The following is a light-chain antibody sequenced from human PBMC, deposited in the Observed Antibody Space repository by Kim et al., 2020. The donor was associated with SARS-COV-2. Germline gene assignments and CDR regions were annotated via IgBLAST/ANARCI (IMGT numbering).Light chain of an antibody. CDR2: KDS. V-gene: IGLV3-25*03. CDR3: QSADSSGTYGV. J-gene: IGLJ3*02. Sequence: PGQTARTTCSGDALPKQYAYWYQQKPGQAPVLVIYKDSERPSGIPERFSGSSSGTTVTLTISGVQAEDEADYYCQSADSSGTYGVFGGGTQLTVL. CDR1: ALPKQY.